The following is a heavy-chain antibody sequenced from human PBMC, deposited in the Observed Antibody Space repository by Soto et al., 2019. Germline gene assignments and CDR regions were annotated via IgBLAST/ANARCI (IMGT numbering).Heavy chain of an antibody. V-gene: IGHV3-48*03. CDR3: VRYCSTTLCNGVATRPFDY. J-gene: IGHJ4*02. Sequence: EVQLVESGGALVQPGGSLRLSCAASRFTFSTYEMNWVRQAPGKGLEWVSYISSSGNTVYYADSVKGRFTISRDNTRNSLYLRMNSLRDEHTALYYCVRYCSTTLCNGVATRPFDYWGQGTLFTVSS. CDR1: RFTFSTYE. CDR2: ISSSGNTV. D-gene: IGHD2-2*01.